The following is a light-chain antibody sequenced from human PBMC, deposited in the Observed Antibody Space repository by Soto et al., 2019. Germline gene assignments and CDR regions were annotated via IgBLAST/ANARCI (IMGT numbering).Light chain of an antibody. Sequence: PGERATLSCRASESIESRYLAWYQQRPGQAPRLLIYGTSSRATGIPDRFSGSGSGTDFSLTISRLEPEDFAVYYCQQFGGSPGFTFGPGTKVDIK. J-gene: IGKJ3*01. CDR2: GTS. V-gene: IGKV3-20*01. CDR3: QQFGGSPGFT. CDR1: ESIESRY.